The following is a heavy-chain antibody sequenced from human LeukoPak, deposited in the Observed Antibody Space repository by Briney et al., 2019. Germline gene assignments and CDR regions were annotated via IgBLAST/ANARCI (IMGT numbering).Heavy chain of an antibody. CDR2: VYYSGST. Sequence: SETLSLTCSVSGGSISRSSYYWGWIRQPPGKGLEWIGSVYYSGSTYYNPSLKSRVTISVDTSKNQFSLKLSSVTAADTAVYYCARGDYYGSGSRYFDYWGQGTLVTVSS. J-gene: IGHJ4*02. V-gene: IGHV4-39*07. CDR1: GGSISRSSYY. D-gene: IGHD3-10*01. CDR3: ARGDYYGSGSRYFDY.